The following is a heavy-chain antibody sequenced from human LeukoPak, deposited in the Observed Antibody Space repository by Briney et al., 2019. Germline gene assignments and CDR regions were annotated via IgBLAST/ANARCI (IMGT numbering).Heavy chain of an antibody. J-gene: IGHJ4*02. CDR3: AREGFRGMFDY. Sequence: GGSLRLSCAASGFTFSSYAMHWVRQAPGKGLEWVAVISYDGSNKYYADSVKGRFTISRGNSKNTLYLQMNSLRAEDTAVYYCAREGFRGMFDYWGQGTLVTVSS. CDR2: ISYDGSNK. CDR1: GFTFSSYA. V-gene: IGHV3-30*14.